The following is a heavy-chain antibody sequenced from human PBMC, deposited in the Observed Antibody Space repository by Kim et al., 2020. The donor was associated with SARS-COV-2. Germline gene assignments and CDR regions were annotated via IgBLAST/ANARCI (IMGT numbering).Heavy chain of an antibody. V-gene: IGHV3-49*02. D-gene: IGHD3-10*01. Sequence: SASVKGRFSISRDYSQSIADLQMNSLETEHTAVYYCTRVLLWFGEFFDYWGQGTLVTVSS. CDR3: TRVLLWFGEFFDY. J-gene: IGHJ4*02.